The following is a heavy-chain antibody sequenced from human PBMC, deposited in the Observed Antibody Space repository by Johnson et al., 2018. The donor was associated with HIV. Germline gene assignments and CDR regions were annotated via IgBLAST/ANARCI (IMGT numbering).Heavy chain of an antibody. J-gene: IGHJ3*02. CDR1: GFTFSSYD. Sequence: VQLVESGGGLVQPGGSLRLSCAASGFTFSSYDMHWVRQATGKGLECVAAVGTAGDTFYPGSVKGRFTISREDAKNSLYLQMNSLSAGDTAVYYCARGMYYNCWSGYGIRWDAFDIWGQGTIVTVSS. D-gene: IGHD3-3*01. CDR2: VGTAGDT. CDR3: ARGMYYNCWSGYGIRWDAFDI. V-gene: IGHV3-13*01.